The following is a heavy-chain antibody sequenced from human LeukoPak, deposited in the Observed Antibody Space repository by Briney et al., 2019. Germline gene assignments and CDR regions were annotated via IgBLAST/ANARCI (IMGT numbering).Heavy chain of an antibody. V-gene: IGHV1-46*01. CDR2: IKPSGGST. CDR1: VYTFTSYY. CDR3: ARDTRVVVVPAARSDMLDV. D-gene: IGHD2-2*01. Sequence: ASVKVSCKASVYTFTSYYMHWVRQAPRQGLEWVGIIKPSGGSTSYAQKFQGRVTMTRDMSTSTVYMELSSLRSEDTAVDYCARDTRVVVVPAARSDMLDVWGKGTTVTVSS. J-gene: IGHJ6*04.